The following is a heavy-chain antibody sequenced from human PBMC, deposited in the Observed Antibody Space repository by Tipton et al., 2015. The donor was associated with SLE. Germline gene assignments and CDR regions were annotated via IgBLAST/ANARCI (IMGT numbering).Heavy chain of an antibody. CDR1: GFTFSSYD. Sequence: SLRLSCAASGFTFSSYDMHWVRQATGKGLEWVSAIGTAGDTYYPGSVKGRFTISRENAKNSLYLQMNSLRAGDTAVYYCARAGRINPSMYFDLWGRGTLVTVSS. CDR2: IGTAGDT. V-gene: IGHV3-13*01. D-gene: IGHD2/OR15-2a*01. CDR3: ARAGRINPSMYFDL. J-gene: IGHJ2*01.